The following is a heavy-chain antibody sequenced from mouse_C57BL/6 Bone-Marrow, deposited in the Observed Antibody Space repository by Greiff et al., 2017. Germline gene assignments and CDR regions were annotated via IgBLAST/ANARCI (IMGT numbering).Heavy chain of an antibody. CDR2: ISDGGSYT. J-gene: IGHJ4*01. D-gene: IGHD1-1*01. CDR1: GFTFSSYA. CDR3: ARDPGGSRHYYAMDY. Sequence: EVKLMESGGGLVKPGGSLKLSCAASGFTFSSYAMSWVRQTPEKRLEWVATISDGGSYTYYPDNVKGRFTISRDNAKNNLYLQMSHLKSEDTAMYYCARDPGGSRHYYAMDYWGQGTSVTVSS. V-gene: IGHV5-4*01.